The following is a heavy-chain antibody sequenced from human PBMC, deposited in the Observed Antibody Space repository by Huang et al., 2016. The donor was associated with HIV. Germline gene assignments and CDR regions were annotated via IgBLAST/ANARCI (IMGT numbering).Heavy chain of an antibody. V-gene: IGHV3-9*01. CDR3: GKDNGRDYYYGMDA. Sequence: LSCVVSGFTFDDYAMHWVRQAPGKGPEWVSGINWNSGNKGHADSVRGRFNISRDNDKNSLYLQMNSLRAEDTALYYCGKDNGRDYYYGMDAWGRGTTVIVSS. J-gene: IGHJ6*02. CDR1: GFTFDDYA. CDR2: INWNSGNK.